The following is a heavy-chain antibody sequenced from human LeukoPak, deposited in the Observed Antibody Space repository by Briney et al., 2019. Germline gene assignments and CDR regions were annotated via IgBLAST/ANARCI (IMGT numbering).Heavy chain of an antibody. CDR3: ARVSEFDYYYYYMDV. J-gene: IGHJ6*03. V-gene: IGHV3-23*01. CDR2: ISGSGSST. Sequence: GGSLRLSCAASGFTFTTYAMSWVRQAPGKGLEWVSGISGSGSSTYYADSVKGRFTISRDNSKNTLYLQMSSLRAEDTAVYYCARVSEFDYYYYYMDVWGKGTTVTVSS. CDR1: GFTFTTYA.